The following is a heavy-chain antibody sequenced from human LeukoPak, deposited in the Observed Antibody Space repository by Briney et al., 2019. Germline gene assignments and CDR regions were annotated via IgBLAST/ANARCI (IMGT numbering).Heavy chain of an antibody. Sequence: PSETLSLTCTLSGGSLSIYSWTWLPQPPGKGREWIGYVSYGGNTNYRPSLKSRVTISVDTPKNQLSLKLLSITAADTAVSYCASNTAMVRAGFDYWGQGTLVTVSS. J-gene: IGHJ4*02. D-gene: IGHD5-18*01. V-gene: IGHV4-59*08. CDR2: VSYGGNT. CDR1: GGSLSIYS. CDR3: ASNTAMVRAGFDY.